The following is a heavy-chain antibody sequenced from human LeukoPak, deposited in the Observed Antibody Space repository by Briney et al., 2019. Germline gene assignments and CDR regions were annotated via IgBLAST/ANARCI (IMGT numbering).Heavy chain of an antibody. D-gene: IGHD2-2*01. Sequence: SVKVSCKASVGTLSSYTISWVRQAPGQGREWMGRIIPILGIANYAQKFQGRVTITADKSTSTAYRELSSLRSEDTAVYYCARDCSSTSCYGGYWGQGTLVTVSS. V-gene: IGHV1-69*04. CDR3: ARDCSSTSCYGGY. CDR1: VGTLSSYT. CDR2: IIPILGIA. J-gene: IGHJ4*02.